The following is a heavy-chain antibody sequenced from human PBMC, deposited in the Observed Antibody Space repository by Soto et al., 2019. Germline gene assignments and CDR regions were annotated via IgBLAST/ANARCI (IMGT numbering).Heavy chain of an antibody. Sequence: GGSLRLSCAASGFTFSSYAMHWVSQAPGKGLEWVAVISYDGSNKYYADSVRGRFTISRDDSKNTLYLQMKSLRAEDTAVYYCASESPITMIPDYWGQGTLFTVSS. CDR2: ISYDGSNK. J-gene: IGHJ4*02. D-gene: IGHD3-22*01. V-gene: IGHV3-30-3*01. CDR1: GFTFSSYA. CDR3: ASESPITMIPDY.